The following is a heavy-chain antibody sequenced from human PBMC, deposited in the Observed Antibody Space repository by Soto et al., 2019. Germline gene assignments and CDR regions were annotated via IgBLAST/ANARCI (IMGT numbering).Heavy chain of an antibody. CDR3: ARGLNNVDIVATRQGTHMDV. D-gene: IGHD5-12*01. CDR2: INHSGST. V-gene: IGHV4-34*01. CDR1: GGSFSGYY. J-gene: IGHJ6*03. Sequence: SETLSLTCAVYGGSFSGYYWSWIRQPPGKGLEWIGEINHSGSTNYNPSLKSRVTISVDTSKNQFSLKLGSVTAADTAVYYCARGLNNVDIVATRQGTHMDVWGKGTTVTVSS.